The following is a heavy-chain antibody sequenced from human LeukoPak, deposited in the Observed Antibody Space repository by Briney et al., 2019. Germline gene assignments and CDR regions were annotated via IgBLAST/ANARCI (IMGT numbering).Heavy chain of an antibody. CDR2: ISYDGSNK. CDR3: AKGALEWLLGIDY. D-gene: IGHD3-3*01. V-gene: IGHV3-30-3*01. J-gene: IGHJ4*02. CDR1: GFTFSSYA. Sequence: GGSLRLSRAASGFTFSSYAMHWVRLAPGKGLEWVAVISYDGSNKYYADSVKGRFTISRDNSKNTLYLQMNSLRAEDTAVYYCAKGALEWLLGIDYWGQGTLVTVSS.